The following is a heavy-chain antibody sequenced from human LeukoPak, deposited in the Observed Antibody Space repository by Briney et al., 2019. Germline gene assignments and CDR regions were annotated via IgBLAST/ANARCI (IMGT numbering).Heavy chain of an antibody. J-gene: IGHJ4*02. Sequence: PGRSLRLSCAASGFTFDDYAMPWVRQAPGKGLEWVSGISWNSGSIGYADSVKGRFTISRDNSKNTLYLQMNSLRAEDTAVYYCAKSRYYYGSGSFDYWGQGTLVTVSS. V-gene: IGHV3-9*01. CDR2: ISWNSGSI. D-gene: IGHD3-10*01. CDR1: GFTFDDYA. CDR3: AKSRYYYGSGSFDY.